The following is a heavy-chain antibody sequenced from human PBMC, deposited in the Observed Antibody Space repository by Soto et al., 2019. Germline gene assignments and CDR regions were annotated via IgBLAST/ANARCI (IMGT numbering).Heavy chain of an antibody. J-gene: IGHJ4*02. CDR1: GFTFSSYG. D-gene: IGHD4-17*01. CDR2: IWYDGSNK. Sequence: QVQLVESGGGVVQPGRSLRLSCAASGFTFSSYGMHWVRQAPGKGLEWVAAIWYDGSNKYYADSVKGRFTISRDNSKKTLYLQRSTLRAEDTAVYYCARHKCGDPYDFDYWGQGILVTVSS. V-gene: IGHV3-33*01. CDR3: ARHKCGDPYDFDY.